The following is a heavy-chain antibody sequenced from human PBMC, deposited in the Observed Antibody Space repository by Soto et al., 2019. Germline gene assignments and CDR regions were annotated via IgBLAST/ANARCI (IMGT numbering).Heavy chain of an antibody. D-gene: IGHD2-8*01. J-gene: IGHJ3*02. Sequence: ASVKVSCKASGYTFTGYYMHWVRKAPGQGLEWMGWINPNSGGTNYAQKFKGSVTMTRDTSISTSYMELSRLRSDDTAVYYCARQFRPVHCTNGVCYVGSAFDIWGQGTMVTVSS. CDR3: ARQFRPVHCTNGVCYVGSAFDI. CDR2: INPNSGGT. CDR1: GYTFTGYY. V-gene: IGHV1-2*02.